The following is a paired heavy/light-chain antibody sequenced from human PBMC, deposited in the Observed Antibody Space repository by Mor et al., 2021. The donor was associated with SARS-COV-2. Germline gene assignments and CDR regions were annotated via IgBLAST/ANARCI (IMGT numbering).Light chain of an antibody. CDR3: ATWESSLGAGV. V-gene: IGLV1-51*01. Sequence: QSVLTQPPSVSAAPGQMVTISCSGSNSNIGKNHVSWYQQLPGTAPKLLIYDNDRRPSGIPDRFSGSKSGTSATLGITGLQTGDEADYYCATWESSLGAGVFGGGTKLTVL. CDR2: DND. CDR1: NSNIGKNH. J-gene: IGLJ2*01.
Heavy chain of an antibody. CDR1: GGSMNNYY. CDR2: TYYSGGT. J-gene: IGHJ4*02. CDR3: ARHVGRWGFDY. Sequence: QVQLQESGPGLVKPSETLSLTCTVSGGSMNNYYWSWVRQPPGEGLQWIGNTYYSGGTKYNPSLKTRVTVSVDMSRNQFSLRLNSVTAADTAIYYCARHVGRWGFDYWGQGALVTVSS. V-gene: IGHV4-59*08. D-gene: IGHD7-27*01.